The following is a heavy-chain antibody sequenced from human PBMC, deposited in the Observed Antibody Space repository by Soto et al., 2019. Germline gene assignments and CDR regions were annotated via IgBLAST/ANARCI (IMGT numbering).Heavy chain of an antibody. CDR2: MNPNSGNT. CDR3: AGERTEYNCFDP. V-gene: IGHV1-8*01. J-gene: IGHJ5*02. CDR1: GYTFTSYE. Sequence: QVQLVQSGAEVKKPGASVKVSCKASGYTFTSYEINWVRQATGQGLEWMGWMNPNSGNTGYAQKFQVSVTMTRNTSISTAYTELSSLRSEDSAVYYCAGERTEYNCFDPWGQGTLVTVSS.